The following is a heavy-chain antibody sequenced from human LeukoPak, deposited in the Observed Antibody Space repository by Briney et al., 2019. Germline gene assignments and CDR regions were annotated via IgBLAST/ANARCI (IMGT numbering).Heavy chain of an antibody. CDR1: GYTFTDHY. Sequence: GASVTISCKASGYTFTDHYIHWIQQAPGKGLEWMGRVDPEDGETIYAGKFQDRVTITADTSTDTAYMELRSLRSEDTAVYYCATDQFNLLRGLRVYMDVWGKGTTATVSS. D-gene: IGHD3-10*01. CDR2: VDPEDGET. CDR3: ATDQFNLLRGLRVYMDV. J-gene: IGHJ6*03. V-gene: IGHV1-69-2*01.